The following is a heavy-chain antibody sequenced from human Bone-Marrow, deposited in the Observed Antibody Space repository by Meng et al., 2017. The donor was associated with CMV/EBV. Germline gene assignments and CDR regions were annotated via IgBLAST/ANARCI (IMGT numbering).Heavy chain of an antibody. V-gene: IGHV2-5*02. D-gene: IGHD3-10*01. CDR2: IYWDDDK. J-gene: IGHJ4*02. CDR1: GFSLSTSGVG. CDR3: AHRQVRGYFDY. Sequence: QITLKGPCPTLVKPPQTLTVTCTFSGFSLSTSGVGVGWIRQPPGKALEWLALIYWDDDKRYSPSLKSRLTITKDTSKNQVVLTMTNMDPVDTATYYCAHRQVRGYFDYWGQGTLVTVSS.